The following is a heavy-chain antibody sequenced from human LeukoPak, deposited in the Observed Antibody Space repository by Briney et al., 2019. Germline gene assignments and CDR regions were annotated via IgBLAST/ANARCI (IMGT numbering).Heavy chain of an antibody. D-gene: IGHD2-2*02. CDR2: IYYSGST. CDR1: GGSISSYY. Sequence: SETRSLTCTVSGGSISSYYWSWIRQPPGKGQEWIGYIYYSGSTNYNPSLKSRVTISVDTSKNQFSLKLSSVTAAYTAVYYCARVYCSSTSCYTYAFDIWGQGTMVTVSS. J-gene: IGHJ3*02. CDR3: ARVYCSSTSCYTYAFDI. V-gene: IGHV4-59*01.